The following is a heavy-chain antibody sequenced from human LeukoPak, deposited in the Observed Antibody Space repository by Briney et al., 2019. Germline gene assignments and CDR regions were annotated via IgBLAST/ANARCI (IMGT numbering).Heavy chain of an antibody. CDR3: ARDRTPSYYYDSSGGDPLGAFDI. J-gene: IGHJ3*02. CDR1: GYTFTSYG. V-gene: IGHV1-18*01. D-gene: IGHD3-22*01. CDR2: ISAYNGNT. Sequence: GASVKVSCKASGYTFTSYGISWVRQAPGQGLEWMGWISAYNGNTNYAQKFQGRVTMTRDTSISTAYMELSRLRSDDTAVYYCARDRTPSYYYDSSGGDPLGAFDIWGQGTMVTVSS.